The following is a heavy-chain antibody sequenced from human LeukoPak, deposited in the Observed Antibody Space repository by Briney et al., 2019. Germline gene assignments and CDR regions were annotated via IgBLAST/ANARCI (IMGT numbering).Heavy chain of an antibody. CDR2: IYRGGST. J-gene: IGHJ5*02. V-gene: IGHV3-53*01. Sequence: GGSPRLSCAASGFTVSSNYMSWVRQAPGKGLEWVSVIYRGGSTYYTDSVKGRFTISRDNSKNTLYLQMNTLRVEDTAVYYCAGGTPGVAAAVDPWGQGTLVTVSS. CDR3: AGGTPGVAAAVDP. D-gene: IGHD6-13*01. CDR1: GFTVSSNY.